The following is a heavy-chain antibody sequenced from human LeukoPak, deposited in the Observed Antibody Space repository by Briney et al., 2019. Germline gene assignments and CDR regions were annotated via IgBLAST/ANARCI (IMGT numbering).Heavy chain of an antibody. V-gene: IGHV3-33*06. D-gene: IGHD6-13*01. CDR2: IWYDGSNR. Sequence: GGSLRLSCAASGFTFSSYGMHWVRQAPGKGLEWVAVIWYDGSNRYYADSVKGRFTISRDNSKNTLYLQMNSLRAEDTAVYYCAKDSSLSMDVWGKGTTVTVSS. CDR3: AKDSSLSMDV. CDR1: GFTFSSYG. J-gene: IGHJ6*03.